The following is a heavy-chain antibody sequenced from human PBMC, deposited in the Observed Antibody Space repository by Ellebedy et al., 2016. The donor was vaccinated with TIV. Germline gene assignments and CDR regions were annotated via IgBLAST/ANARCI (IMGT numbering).Heavy chain of an antibody. J-gene: IGHJ6*02. CDR1: GFTFSSYW. D-gene: IGHD2-8*02. Sequence: GESLKISCVASGFTFSSYWMNWVRQAPGKGLEWVANIKQDESEKYYVDSVKGRFTIYRDNAKNSLFLQMNSLRAEDTATYYCAKIECTGPWSNCPMDVWGQGTTVTVSS. CDR3: AKIECTGPWSNCPMDV. CDR2: IKQDESEK. V-gene: IGHV3-7*01.